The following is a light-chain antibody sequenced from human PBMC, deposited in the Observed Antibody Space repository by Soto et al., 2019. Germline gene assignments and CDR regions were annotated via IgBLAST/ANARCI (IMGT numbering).Light chain of an antibody. V-gene: IGLV1-40*01. CDR2: GNS. CDR1: SSNIGAGYD. CDR3: QSYDSSLSGSDWV. J-gene: IGLJ3*02. Sequence: QSALTQPPSVSGAPGQRVTISCNGSSSNIGAGYDVHWYQQLPGTAPKLLIYGNSNRPSGVPDRFSGSKSGTSASLAITGLQAEDEADYYCQSYDSSLSGSDWVFGGGTKLTVL.